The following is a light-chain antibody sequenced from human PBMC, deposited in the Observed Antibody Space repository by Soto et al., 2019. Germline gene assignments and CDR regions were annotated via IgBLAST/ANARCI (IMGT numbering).Light chain of an antibody. CDR3: SAWDASLNGYV. J-gene: IGLJ1*01. CDR1: SSNIGSKT. CDR2: SNY. V-gene: IGLV1-44*01. Sequence: QSVLTQPPSASGTPGQRVTISCSGSSSNIGSKTVNWYQQLPGTAPKLLIYSNYQRPSGVPDRFSGSKSGTSASLAISGLQSEDEGDYYCSAWDASLNGYVFGTGTKLTVL.